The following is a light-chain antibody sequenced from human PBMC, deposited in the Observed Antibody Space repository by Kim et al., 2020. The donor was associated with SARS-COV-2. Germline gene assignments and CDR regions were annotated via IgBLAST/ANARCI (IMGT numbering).Light chain of an antibody. CDR3: QQYDNWPLYT. V-gene: IGKV3-15*01. Sequence: VSPGERATLSCRASQSVSSNLAWYQHKPGQAPRLLIYGASTRVTGIPARFSGSGSGTEFTLTISSLQSEDFAVYYCQQYDNWPLYTFGQGTKLEI. J-gene: IGKJ2*01. CDR1: QSVSSN. CDR2: GAS.